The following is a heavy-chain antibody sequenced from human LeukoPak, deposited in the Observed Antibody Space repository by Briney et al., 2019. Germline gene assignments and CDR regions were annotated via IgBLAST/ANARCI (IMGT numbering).Heavy chain of an antibody. Sequence: PGGSLRLSCAASGFTFSDHYIDWVRQAPGKGLEWVGRSRDKGNSYTTAYAASVRGRFTISRDDSKNSLYLQMNSLKIEDTAVYYCARDRRPYYYDSSAGYWGQGTLVTVSS. CDR3: ARDRRPYYYDSSAGY. D-gene: IGHD3-22*01. CDR2: SRDKGNSYTT. CDR1: GFTFSDHY. J-gene: IGHJ4*02. V-gene: IGHV3-72*01.